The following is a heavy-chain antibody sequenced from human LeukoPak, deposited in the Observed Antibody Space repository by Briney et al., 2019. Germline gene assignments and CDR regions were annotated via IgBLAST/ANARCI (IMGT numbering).Heavy chain of an antibody. CDR1: GGTFSSYA. CDR3: ARGNYMATSED. V-gene: IGHV1-69*13. D-gene: IGHD5-24*01. CDR2: IIPIFGTA. J-gene: IGHJ4*02. Sequence: EASVKVSCKASGGTFSSYAISWVRQAPGQGLEWMGGIIPIFGTANYAQKFQGRVTITADESTSIAYMELSSLRSEDTAVYYCARGNYMATSEDWGQGTLVTVSS.